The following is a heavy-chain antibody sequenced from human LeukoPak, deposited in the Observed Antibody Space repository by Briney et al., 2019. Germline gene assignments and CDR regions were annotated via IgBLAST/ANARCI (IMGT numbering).Heavy chain of an antibody. V-gene: IGHV3-33*06. CDR2: IWDDGSYK. CDR1: GFTFSNYG. Sequence: GESLRLSCAASGFTFSNYGMSWVRQAPGKGLEWVALIWDDGSYKYYADSVKGRFTISRDNSKNTVFLQMNSLRAEDTAVYYCAKGRYTMPVGWIDPWGQGTLVTVSS. J-gene: IGHJ5*02. CDR3: AKGRYTMPVGWIDP. D-gene: IGHD1-14*01.